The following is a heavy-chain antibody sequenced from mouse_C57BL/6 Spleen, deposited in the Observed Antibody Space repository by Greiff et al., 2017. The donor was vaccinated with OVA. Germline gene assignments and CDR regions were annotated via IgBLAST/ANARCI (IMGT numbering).Heavy chain of an antibody. CDR3: ASSAWDPCAMDY. CDR1: GYTFTSYW. Sequence: QVQLQQPGAELVKPGASVKLSCKASGYTFTSYWMPWVKQRPGRGLEWIGRIDPHSGGTTYNEKFKSKATLTVDKPSSTAYMQLSSLTSEDSAGCYCASSAWDPCAMDYWGQGTSVTVSS. J-gene: IGHJ4*01. V-gene: IGHV1-72*01. D-gene: IGHD4-1*01. CDR2: IDPHSGGT.